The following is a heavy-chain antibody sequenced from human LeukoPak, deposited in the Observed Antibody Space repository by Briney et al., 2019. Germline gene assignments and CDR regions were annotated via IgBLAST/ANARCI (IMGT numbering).Heavy chain of an antibody. Sequence: VASVKVSCKASGATFTTYAIIWVRQAPGQGLEWMGGIIPVFGTANYAQRFQGRVTISTDESTSTAYMELRSLRSDDTAVYYCARGYQLRGYMDVWGKGTTVTVSS. V-gene: IGHV1-69*05. CDR2: IIPVFGTA. CDR3: ARGYQLRGYMDV. J-gene: IGHJ6*03. D-gene: IGHD2-2*01. CDR1: GATFTTYA.